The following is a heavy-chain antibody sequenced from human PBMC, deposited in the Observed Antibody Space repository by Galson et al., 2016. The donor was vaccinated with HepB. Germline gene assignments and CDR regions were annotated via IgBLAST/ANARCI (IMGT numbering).Heavy chain of an antibody. D-gene: IGHD2-15*01. CDR1: GFTFNNFA. V-gene: IGHV3-23*01. Sequence: SLRLSCAASGFTFNNFAMSWVRQAPGKGLEWVSTISGTGATTYYADSVKGRFTISRDNSKNTLYLQMKNLRVEATAVYFCAKGGHGSNSYYFDYWGQGALVTVSS. CDR2: ISGTGATT. CDR3: AKGGHGSNSYYFDY. J-gene: IGHJ4*02.